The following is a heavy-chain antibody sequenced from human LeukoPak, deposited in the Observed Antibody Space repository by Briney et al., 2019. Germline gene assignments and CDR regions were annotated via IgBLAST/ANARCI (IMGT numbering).Heavy chain of an antibody. Sequence: LPGRSLRLSCAASGFTFDDYAMHWVRQAPGKGLEWVSGISWNSGSIGYADSVKGRFTVSRDNARNSLYLQMNSLRAEDTAVYYCAREGDTAMVRAFDIWGQGTMVTVSS. J-gene: IGHJ3*02. D-gene: IGHD5-18*01. CDR1: GFTFDDYA. V-gene: IGHV3-9*01. CDR2: ISWNSGSI. CDR3: AREGDTAMVRAFDI.